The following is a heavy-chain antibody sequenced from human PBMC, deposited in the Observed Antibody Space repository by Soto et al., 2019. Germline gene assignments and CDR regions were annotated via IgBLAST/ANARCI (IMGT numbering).Heavy chain of an antibody. J-gene: IGHJ4*02. D-gene: IGHD5-18*01. CDR2: IKQDGSGK. CDR1: GFTFSSYW. CDR3: ARDPGYSYGPYYFDY. Sequence: PGGSLRLSCAASGFTFSSYWMSWVRQAPGKGLEWVANIKQDGSGKYYVDSVKGRFTISRDNAKNSLYLQMNSLRAEDTAVYYCARDPGYSYGPYYFDYWGQGTLVTVSS. V-gene: IGHV3-7*01.